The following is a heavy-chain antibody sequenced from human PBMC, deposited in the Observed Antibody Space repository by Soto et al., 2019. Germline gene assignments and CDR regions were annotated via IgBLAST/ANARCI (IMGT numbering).Heavy chain of an antibody. J-gene: IGHJ4*02. CDR2: IIPIFGTA. V-gene: IGHV1-69*12. CDR1: GDTFNRYA. CDR3: ARGARFLEWLSFDH. D-gene: IGHD3-3*01. Sequence: QVQLEQSGAEVKTLGSSVKVSCKASGDTFNRYAISWVRQAPGQGLEWMGGIIPIFGTANYAPQFQDRVTINADESTRTAYMELTSLKSEDTAVYFCARGARFLEWLSFDHWGQGPLVTVSS.